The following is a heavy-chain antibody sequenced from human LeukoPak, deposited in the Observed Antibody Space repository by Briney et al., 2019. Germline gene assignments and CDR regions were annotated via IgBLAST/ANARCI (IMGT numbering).Heavy chain of an antibody. CDR1: GSTFSSYA. CDR2: ISGSVGST. J-gene: IGHJ4*02. CDR3: AKAPGATHFDY. D-gene: IGHD1-14*01. V-gene: IGHV3-23*01. Sequence: GGSERLSCAASGSTFSSYAMSWVRQAPGKGLEWVSVISGSVGSTYYADSVNGRFTISRDNSENTLYLQMNSLSAEDTAVYYCAKAPGATHFDYWGQGTLHTVFS.